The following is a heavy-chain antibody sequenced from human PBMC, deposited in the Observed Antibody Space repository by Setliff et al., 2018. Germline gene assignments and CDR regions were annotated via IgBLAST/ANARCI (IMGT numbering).Heavy chain of an antibody. Sequence: TSETLSLTCAAYGGTFSDYYWTWIRQPPGKGLEWIGEINHRGSTNYNPSLKSRATISIDTSKDQFSLKLISMSAADTAVYYCAKGGGRYHSDSWGQGILVTVSS. CDR2: INHRGST. CDR3: AKGGGRYHSDS. CDR1: GGTFSDYY. J-gene: IGHJ4*02. D-gene: IGHD1-1*01. V-gene: IGHV4-34*01.